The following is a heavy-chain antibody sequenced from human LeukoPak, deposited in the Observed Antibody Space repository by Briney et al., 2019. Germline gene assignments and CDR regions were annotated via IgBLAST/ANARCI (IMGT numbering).Heavy chain of an antibody. J-gene: IGHJ3*02. D-gene: IGHD3-22*01. Sequence: GGSLRLSCAASGFTFSNAWMSWVRQAPGKGLEWVGRIKSKTDGGTTDYAAPVKGRFTISRDDSKNTLYLQMNSLKTEDTAVYYCTTGAMIVVVDAFDIWGQGTMVTVSS. CDR3: TTGAMIVVVDAFDI. CDR1: GFTFSNAW. CDR2: IKSKTDGGTT. V-gene: IGHV3-15*01.